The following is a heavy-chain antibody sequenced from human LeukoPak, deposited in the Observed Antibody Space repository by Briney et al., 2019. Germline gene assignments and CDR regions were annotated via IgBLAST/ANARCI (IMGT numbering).Heavy chain of an antibody. CDR1: GFTFSDYW. CDR2: IKQDGNEK. Sequence: GGSLRLFCAASGFTFSDYWMAWVRQAPGKGLEWVANIKQDGNEKYYVDSVRGRFTISRDNAKKSLYLQMNSLRAEDTAVYYCARGSHYYDSGRYYYYGLDVWGQGTTVTVSS. D-gene: IGHD3-10*01. CDR3: ARGSHYYDSGRYYYYGLDV. J-gene: IGHJ6*02. V-gene: IGHV3-7*03.